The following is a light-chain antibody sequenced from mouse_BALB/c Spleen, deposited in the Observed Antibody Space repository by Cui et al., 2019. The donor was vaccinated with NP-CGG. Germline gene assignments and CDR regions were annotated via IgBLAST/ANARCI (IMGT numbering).Light chain of an antibody. Sequence: QAVVTQESAPTTSPGETVTLTCRSSTGAVTTYNYANWVQEKPNHLFTGLIGGTNNRAPGVPARFSGSLIGDKAVLTITGAQTEDEAVYFCALWYSNHWVFGGGTKLAVL. V-gene: IGLV1*01. J-gene: IGLJ1*01. CDR2: GTN. CDR1: TGAVTTYNY. CDR3: ALWYSNHWV.